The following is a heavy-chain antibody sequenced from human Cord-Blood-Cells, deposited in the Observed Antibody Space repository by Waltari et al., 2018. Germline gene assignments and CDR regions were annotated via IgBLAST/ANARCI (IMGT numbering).Heavy chain of an antibody. CDR2: IYYSGST. CDR1: GGSISSYF. V-gene: IGHV4-59*01. Sequence: QVQMQESGPGLAKPSETLSLTCTVTGGSISSYFWSLDRQPPGKGLEWIGYIYYSGSTNYNPSLKSRVTISLDTSKNQFSLKLSSVTAADTAVYYCARQGPSYGDYDYWGQGTLVTVSS. D-gene: IGHD4-17*01. CDR3: ARQGPSYGDYDY. J-gene: IGHJ4*02.